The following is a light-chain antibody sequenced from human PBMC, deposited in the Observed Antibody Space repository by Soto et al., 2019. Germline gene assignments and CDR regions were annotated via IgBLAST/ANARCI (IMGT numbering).Light chain of an antibody. CDR3: QSYDISLSGWV. V-gene: IGLV1-40*01. J-gene: IGLJ3*02. CDR1: SSNIGAGYD. Sequence: QSVLTQPPSVSGAPGQRVTISCTGSSSNIGAGYDVHWYQQLPGTAPKLLIYGNNNQPSGVPDRFSGSKSGTSASLAITGLQAEDEADYYCQSYDISLSGWVFGGGTKLTVL. CDR2: GNN.